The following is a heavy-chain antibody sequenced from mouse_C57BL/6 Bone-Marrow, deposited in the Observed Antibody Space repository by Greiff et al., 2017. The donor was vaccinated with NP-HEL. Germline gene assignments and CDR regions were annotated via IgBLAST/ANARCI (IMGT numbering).Heavy chain of an antibody. D-gene: IGHD1-1*01. CDR2: IDPSDSET. Sequence: QVQLQQPGAELVRPGSSVKLSCKASGYTFTSYWMHWVKQRPIQGLEWIGNIDPSDSETHYNQKFKDKATLTVDKSSSTAYMQLSSLTSEDSAVYYCARSDGSKAPFDYWGQGTTLTVSS. CDR3: ARSDGSKAPFDY. V-gene: IGHV1-52*01. J-gene: IGHJ2*01. CDR1: GYTFTSYW.